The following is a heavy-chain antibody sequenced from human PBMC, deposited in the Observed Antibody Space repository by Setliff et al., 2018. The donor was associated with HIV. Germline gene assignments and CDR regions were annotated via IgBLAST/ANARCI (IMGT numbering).Heavy chain of an antibody. Sequence: SLTCTVSGGSISSGSYYWSWIRQPAGKGLEWIGHIYTSGSTNYNPSLKSRVTISVDTSKNQFSLKLSSVTAADTAVYYCARAGAATRKAFDIWGQGTMVTVSS. D-gene: IGHD2-15*01. CDR2: IYTSGST. J-gene: IGHJ3*02. V-gene: IGHV4-61*09. CDR3: ARAGAATRKAFDI. CDR1: GGSISSGSYY.